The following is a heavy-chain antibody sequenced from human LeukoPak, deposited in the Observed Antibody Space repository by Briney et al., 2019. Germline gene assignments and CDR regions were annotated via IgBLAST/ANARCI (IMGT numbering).Heavy chain of an antibody. CDR3: GGQVEGYVPDDY. CDR2: IYYGGST. D-gene: IGHD3-16*01. Sequence: SETLSLTSTDPGDSLSIYYLSSIRQPPGKGLEWIGYIYYGGSTKYNPSLKSRVTISVATSKNQFSLNQGSVTAADTVVYYCGGQVEGYVPDDYWGQGTLVTVSS. V-gene: IGHV4-59*01. CDR1: GDSLSIYY. J-gene: IGHJ4*02.